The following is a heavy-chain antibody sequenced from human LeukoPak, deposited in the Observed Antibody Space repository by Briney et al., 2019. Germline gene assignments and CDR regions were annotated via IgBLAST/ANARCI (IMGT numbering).Heavy chain of an antibody. CDR3: AGYNGWYNY. J-gene: IGHJ4*02. D-gene: IGHD6-19*01. CDR1: GDSVSSNRTS. Sequence: SQTLSLTCAISGDSVSSNRTSWNWIRQSPSRGLEWLGRTYYRSKWYYDYAVSVKSRVTISPDTSKNQLSLQLSSVTPEDTAVYFCAGYNGWYNYWGQGTLVTVSS. V-gene: IGHV6-1*01. CDR2: TYYRSKWYY.